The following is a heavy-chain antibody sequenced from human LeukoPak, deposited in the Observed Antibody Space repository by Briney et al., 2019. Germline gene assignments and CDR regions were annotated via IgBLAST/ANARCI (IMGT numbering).Heavy chain of an antibody. J-gene: IGHJ5*02. Sequence: SETLSLTFIVSGGSISNYPWSWIRQPPGKGLEWIGYIYYSGNTNYNPSLKSRVTISADTSKSQVSLKLSSVTAANTAVYYCVGYGSGSYRGWFDPWGQGNLVTVSS. CDR1: GGSISNYP. D-gene: IGHD3-10*01. CDR2: IYYSGNT. CDR3: VGYGSGSYRGWFDP. V-gene: IGHV4-59*08.